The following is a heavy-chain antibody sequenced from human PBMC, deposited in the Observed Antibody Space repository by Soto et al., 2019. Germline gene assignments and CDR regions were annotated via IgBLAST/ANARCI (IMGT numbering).Heavy chain of an antibody. V-gene: IGHV4-4*02. CDR3: ARAYGVWAFDF. J-gene: IGHJ3*01. D-gene: IGHD2-8*01. CDR1: GGSISSTNW. Sequence: SETLSLTCVVSGGSISSTNWWTWVRQPPGKRLEWIGEIYHNGSPTYSPSLRGRATISVDKSNNQFSLRLRSVTAADTAVYYCARAYGVWAFDFWGQGTMVTVSS. CDR2: IYHNGSP.